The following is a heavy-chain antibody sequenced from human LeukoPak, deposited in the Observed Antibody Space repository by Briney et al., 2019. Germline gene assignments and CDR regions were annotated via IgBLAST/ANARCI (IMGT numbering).Heavy chain of an antibody. Sequence: PGGSLRLSCAASGFTFSSYAMHWVRQAPGKGLEWVAVISYDGSNKYYADSVKGRFTISRDNSKNTLYLQMNSLRAEDTAVYYCARAVPPRVVPAAISGYDYYYMDVWGKGTTVTVSS. CDR3: ARAVPPRVVPAAISGYDYYYMDV. CDR2: ISYDGSNK. CDR1: GFTFSSYA. D-gene: IGHD2-2*02. J-gene: IGHJ6*03. V-gene: IGHV3-30*01.